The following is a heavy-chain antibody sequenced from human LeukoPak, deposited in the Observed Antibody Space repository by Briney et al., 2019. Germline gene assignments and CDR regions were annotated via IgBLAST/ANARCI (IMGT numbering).Heavy chain of an antibody. CDR1: GGSFNGYY. CDR2: INHSGST. Sequence: PSETLSLTCAVYGGSFNGYYWSWIRQPPGKGLEWIGEINHSGSTNYNPSLKSRVTISVDTSKNQFSLKLSSVTAADTAVYYCASWTWIQLYWGQGTLVTVSS. CDR3: ASWTWIQLY. D-gene: IGHD5-18*01. V-gene: IGHV4-34*01. J-gene: IGHJ4*02.